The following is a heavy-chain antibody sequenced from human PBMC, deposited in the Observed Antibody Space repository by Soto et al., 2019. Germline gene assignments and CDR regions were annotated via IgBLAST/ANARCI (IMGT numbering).Heavy chain of an antibody. CDR3: AICGAVAGNLDAFEL. J-gene: IGHJ3*01. Sequence: EVQLLESGGGLVQPGGSLRLSCAASGFTFSSYAMSWVRQAPGKGLEWVSAISGSGGSTYYADSVKGRFTISRDNSKYTVYLQMNGLRAEDMAVYYGAICGAVAGNLDAFELWGQGTMVTGSS. CDR2: ISGSGGST. CDR1: GFTFSSYA. V-gene: IGHV3-23*01. D-gene: IGHD6-19*01.